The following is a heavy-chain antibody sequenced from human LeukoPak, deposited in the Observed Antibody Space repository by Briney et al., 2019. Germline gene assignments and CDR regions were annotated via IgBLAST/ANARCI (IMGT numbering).Heavy chain of an antibody. CDR3: ARAVTGTSLIDY. J-gene: IGHJ4*02. Sequence: RESLKISCKGSGYSFTNYWIGWVRQMPGKGLEWMGIINPGDSDTRYSPSFQGQGTLSADKSISTAYLQWSSLKASDTAMYYCARAVTGTSLIDYWGQGTLVTVSS. D-gene: IGHD6-19*01. CDR1: GYSFTNYW. CDR2: INPGDSDT. V-gene: IGHV5-51*01.